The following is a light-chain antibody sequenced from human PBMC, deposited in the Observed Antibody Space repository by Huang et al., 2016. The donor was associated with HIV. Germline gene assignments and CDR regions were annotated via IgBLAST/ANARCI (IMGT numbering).Light chain of an antibody. V-gene: IGKV3-15*01. Sequence: EIVMTQSPVTLSVSPGERATLSCRASQTVSSNLAWYQQTPGQAPRLLISGASTMDTGIPARFRGTGSGTDFTLTISSLQSEDFAVYYCQQYNNWPLTFGGGTKVEIK. J-gene: IGKJ4*01. CDR3: QQYNNWPLT. CDR1: QTVSSN. CDR2: GAS.